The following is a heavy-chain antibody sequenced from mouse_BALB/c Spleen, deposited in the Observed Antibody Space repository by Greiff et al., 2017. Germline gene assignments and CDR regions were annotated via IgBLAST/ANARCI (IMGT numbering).Heavy chain of an antibody. J-gene: IGHJ4*01. D-gene: IGHD1-2*01. V-gene: IGHV14-3*02. Sequence: VQLKQSGAELVKPGASVKLSCTASGFNIKDTYMHWVKQSPEQGLEWIGRIDPANGNTNYDPKFQGKATITADTSSNTAYLQLSSLTSEDTAVYYCARSAAYYAMDYWGQGTSVTVSS. CDR3: ARSAAYYAMDY. CDR1: GFNIKDTY. CDR2: IDPANGNT.